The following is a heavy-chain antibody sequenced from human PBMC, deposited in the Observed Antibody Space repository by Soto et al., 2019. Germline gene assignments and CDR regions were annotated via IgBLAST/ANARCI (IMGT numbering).Heavy chain of an antibody. CDR2: IDPGDSSA. D-gene: IGHD2-2*01. CDR1: GSTFFSFW. Sequence: GESLKISCHGSGSTFFSFWIVWVRQVPGKGLEWVGRIDPGDSSATYSPTFQGHVTISADRSTRSAYLQWRSLRASDTAIYFCARRSCSTAACYSDSWGQGSLVTVSS. J-gene: IGHJ4*02. CDR3: ARRSCSTAACYSDS. V-gene: IGHV5-10-1*01.